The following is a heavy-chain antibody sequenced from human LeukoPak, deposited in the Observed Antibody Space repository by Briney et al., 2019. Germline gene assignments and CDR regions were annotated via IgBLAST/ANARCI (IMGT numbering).Heavy chain of an antibody. Sequence: ASVKVSCKTPGYPFTGNYINWLRQAPGQGLEWLGLIDPDRRTTVYAQKFQGRVAMTGDMSTSTVYMELRSLRSEDTAVYFCARLFGDYDDTIRSSYWHGHLDYWGQGALVLVSS. CDR3: ARLFGDYDDTIRSSYWHGHLDY. CDR2: IDPDRRTT. V-gene: IGHV1-46*01. J-gene: IGHJ4*02. D-gene: IGHD3-16*01. CDR1: GYPFTGNY.